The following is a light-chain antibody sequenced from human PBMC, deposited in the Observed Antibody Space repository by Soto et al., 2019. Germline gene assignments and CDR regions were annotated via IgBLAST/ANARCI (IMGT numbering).Light chain of an antibody. CDR1: QSVSSY. CDR2: DAS. J-gene: IGKJ1*01. CDR3: QQYNNWPPAWT. V-gene: IGKV3-11*01. Sequence: EIVLTQSPATLSFSPGERATLSCSSIQSVSSYLAWYQHKPGQAPRLLIYDASNRATGIPARFSGSGSGTQFTLTISSLQSEDFAVYYCQQYNNWPPAWTFGQGTKVDIK.